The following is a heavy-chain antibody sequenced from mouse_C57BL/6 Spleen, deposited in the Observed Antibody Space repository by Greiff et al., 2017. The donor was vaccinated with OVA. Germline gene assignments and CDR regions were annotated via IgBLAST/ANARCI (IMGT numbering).Heavy chain of an antibody. Sequence: QVQLQQPGAELVKPGASVKLSCKASGYTFTSYWMQWVKQRPGQGLEWIGEIDTSDSYTNYNQKFKGKATLTVDTSSSTAYMQLSSLTSEDSAVYYCASSANWGYTIGYWGQGTSVTVSS. V-gene: IGHV1-50*01. CDR2: IDTSDSYT. CDR1: GYTFTSYW. J-gene: IGHJ4*01. CDR3: ASSANWGYTIGY. D-gene: IGHD4-1*01.